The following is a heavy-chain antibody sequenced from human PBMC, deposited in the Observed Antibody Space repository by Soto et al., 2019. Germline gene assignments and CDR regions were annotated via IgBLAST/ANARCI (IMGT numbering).Heavy chain of an antibody. J-gene: IGHJ4*02. D-gene: IGHD5-18*01. Sequence: PGGSLRLSCAASGFTFSSYSMNWVRQAPGKGLEWVSYISSSSSTIYYADSVKGRFTISRDYAKNSLYLQMNSLRAEDTVSYYCARDSGYSYGPFDYWGQGTLVTVSS. CDR3: ARDSGYSYGPFDY. CDR2: ISSSSSTI. V-gene: IGHV3-48*01. CDR1: GFTFSSYS.